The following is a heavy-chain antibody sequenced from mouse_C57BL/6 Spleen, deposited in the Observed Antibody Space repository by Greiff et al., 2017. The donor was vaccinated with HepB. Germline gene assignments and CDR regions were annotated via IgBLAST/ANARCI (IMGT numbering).Heavy chain of an antibody. J-gene: IGHJ4*01. D-gene: IGHD1-1*01. CDR2: IYPGNSDT. CDR1: GYTFTSYW. Sequence: EVQLQQSGPVLARPGASVKMSCKTSGYTFTSYWMHWVKQRPGQGLEWIGAIYPGNSDTSYNQKFKGKAKLTAVTSASTAYMELSSLTNEDSAVYYCTRVDYYGNYYAMDYWGQGTSVTVSS. CDR3: TRVDYYGNYYAMDY. V-gene: IGHV1-5*01.